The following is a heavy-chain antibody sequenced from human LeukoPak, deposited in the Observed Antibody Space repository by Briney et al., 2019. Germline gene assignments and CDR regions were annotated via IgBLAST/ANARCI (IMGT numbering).Heavy chain of an antibody. J-gene: IGHJ4*02. Sequence: GGSLRLSCAASGFTFSSYAMHWVRQAPGKGLEWVAVISYDGSNKYYADSVKGRFTISRDNSKNTLYLQMNSLRAEDTAVYYCAKDLVRGAGIDYWGQGTLVTVSS. V-gene: IGHV3-30*04. CDR1: GFTFSSYA. CDR2: ISYDGSNK. D-gene: IGHD3-10*01. CDR3: AKDLVRGAGIDY.